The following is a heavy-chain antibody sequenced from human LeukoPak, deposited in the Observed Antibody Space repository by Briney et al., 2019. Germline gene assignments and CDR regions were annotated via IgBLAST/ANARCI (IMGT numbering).Heavy chain of an antibody. D-gene: IGHD3-22*01. J-gene: IGHJ4*02. Sequence: GGSLRLSCAASGFTFSSYAMNWVRQAPGKGLEWVSTMRGSGGRTYYADSVKGRFTISRDNSKNTLYLQMNSLRAEDTAVYFCAKGSYYDSSGYLYFDYWGQGTLVTVSS. CDR2: MRGSGGRT. CDR1: GFTFSSYA. V-gene: IGHV3-23*01. CDR3: AKGSYYDSSGYLYFDY.